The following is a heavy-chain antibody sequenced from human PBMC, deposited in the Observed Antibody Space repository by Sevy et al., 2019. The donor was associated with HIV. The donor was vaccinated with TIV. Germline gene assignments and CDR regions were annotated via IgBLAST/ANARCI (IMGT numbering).Heavy chain of an antibody. CDR2: ISGSGGST. J-gene: IGHJ3*02. Sequence: GGSLRLSCAASGFTFRTYAMNWVRQAPGKGLEWVSGISGSGGSTYYADSVKGRFTISRDNSKNTLYLQMNSLRAEDTAVYYCAIDYYDSSGYYPRDAFDICGQGTMVTVSS. CDR3: AIDYYDSSGYYPRDAFDI. D-gene: IGHD3-22*01. V-gene: IGHV3-23*01. CDR1: GFTFRTYA.